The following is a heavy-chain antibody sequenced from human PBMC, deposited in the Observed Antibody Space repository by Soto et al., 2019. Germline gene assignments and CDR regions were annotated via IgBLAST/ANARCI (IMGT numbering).Heavy chain of an antibody. D-gene: IGHD3-3*01. CDR2: IVVGSGNT. J-gene: IGHJ1*01. V-gene: IGHV1-58*02. CDR3: AASSPNYYHFLGGYYGAEYLQP. Sequence: QMQLVQSGPEVKKPGTSVKVSCKASGFTFTSSAMQWVRQARGQRLEWIGWIVVGSGNTNYAQKLQDKITHTRDMATNTAYQELNKLRTEDNAVYLCAASSPNYYHFLGGYYGAEYLQPWGQGTLVTVSS. CDR1: GFTFTSSA.